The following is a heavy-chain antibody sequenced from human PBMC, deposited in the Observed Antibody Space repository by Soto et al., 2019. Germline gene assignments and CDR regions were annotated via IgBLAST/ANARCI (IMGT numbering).Heavy chain of an antibody. V-gene: IGHV3-9*01. J-gene: IGHJ6*03. D-gene: IGHD6-6*01. CDR2: ISWNSGSI. CDR3: AKSSSRYHYYYYYMDV. CDR1: GFTFDDYA. Sequence: GGSLRLSCAASGFTFDDYAMHWVRQAPGKGLEWVSGISWNSGSIGYADSVKGRFTISRDNAKNSLYLQMNSLRAEDTALYYCAKSSSRYHYYYYYMDVWGKGTTVTVSS.